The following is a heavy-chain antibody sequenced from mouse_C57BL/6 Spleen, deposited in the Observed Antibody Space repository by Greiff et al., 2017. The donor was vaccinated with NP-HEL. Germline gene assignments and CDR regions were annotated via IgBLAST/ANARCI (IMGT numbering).Heavy chain of an antibody. CDR3: ARDYYGYDEGYYFDY. J-gene: IGHJ2*01. CDR1: GYTFTSYW. Sequence: QVQLQQPGAELVKPGASVKMSCKASGYTFTSYWITWVKQRPGQGLEWIGDSYPGSGSTNYNEKFKSKATLTVDTSSSTAYMQLSSLTSEDSAVYYCARDYYGYDEGYYFDYWGQGTTLTVSS. CDR2: SYPGSGST. V-gene: IGHV1-55*01. D-gene: IGHD2-2*01.